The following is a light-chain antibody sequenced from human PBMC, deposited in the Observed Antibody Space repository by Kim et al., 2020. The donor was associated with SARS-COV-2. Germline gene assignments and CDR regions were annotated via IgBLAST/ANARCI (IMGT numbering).Light chain of an antibody. J-gene: IGLJ1*01. CDR2: GVR. CDR3: TSHRSITLGV. V-gene: IGLV2-14*03. CDR1: GRDIGSYNY. Sequence: GRSITIPRTGTGRDIGSYNYVSCYLHSTGKAHKLLFYGVRNGASGVSNRCSGSESGDTASLTISGLQAEDEADYYCTSHRSITLGVFGTGTKVTVL.